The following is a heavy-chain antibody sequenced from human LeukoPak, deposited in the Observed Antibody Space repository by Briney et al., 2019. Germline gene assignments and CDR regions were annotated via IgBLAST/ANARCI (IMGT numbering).Heavy chain of an antibody. V-gene: IGHV3-23*01. D-gene: IGHD5-24*01. CDR2: ITGSGGST. Sequence: GGSLRLSCAASGFTFSNYAMSWVRQAPGKGLEWVSSITGSGGSTYYADSVKGRFTISRDNSKNTLYLQMSSLRAEDTAVYYCARGRLALGGDGYNFGYYWGQGTLVTVSS. CDR1: GFTFSNYA. J-gene: IGHJ4*02. CDR3: ARGRLALGGDGYNFGYY.